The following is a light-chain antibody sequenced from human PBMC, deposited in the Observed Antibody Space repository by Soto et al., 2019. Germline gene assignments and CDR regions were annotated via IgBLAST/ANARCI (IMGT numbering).Light chain of an antibody. CDR1: QSVTKY. CDR3: QQRTIWPLT. Sequence: EIVLTQSPATLSLSPGERATLSCRASQSVTKYLSLYQQKPGQAPRLLIYDASNRATGIPARFSGSGSGTDFTLTISSLEPEDFAVYYCQQRTIWPLTFGGGTKVEIK. CDR2: DAS. V-gene: IGKV3-11*01. J-gene: IGKJ4*01.